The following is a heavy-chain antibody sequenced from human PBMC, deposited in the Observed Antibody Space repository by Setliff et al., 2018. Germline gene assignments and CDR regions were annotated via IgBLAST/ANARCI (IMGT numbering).Heavy chain of an antibody. CDR1: GYTFTRYY. CDR2: INPSGGST. J-gene: IGHJ6*02. V-gene: IGHV1-46*01. CDR3: ARDENCSGGTCHIYYHHGMDV. D-gene: IGHD2-15*01. Sequence: ASVKVSCKASGYTFTRYYMHWVRQAPGQGLEWMGIINPSGGSTSYAQKFQGRVTMTRDTSTSTVYMELTSLRSEDTAVYYCARDENCSGGTCHIYYHHGMDVWGQGTTVTVSS.